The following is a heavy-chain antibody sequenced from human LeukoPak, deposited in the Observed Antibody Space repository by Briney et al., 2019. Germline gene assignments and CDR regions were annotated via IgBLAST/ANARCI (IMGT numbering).Heavy chain of an antibody. CDR1: GFTFSSYS. V-gene: IGHV3-48*04. Sequence: PGGSLRLSCAASGFTFSSYSMNWVRQAPGKGLEWVSYISSSSSTIYYADSVKGRFTISRDNAKNSLYLQMNSLRAEDTAVYYCARDFLAARGAFDIWGQGTMVTVSS. CDR2: ISSSSSTI. D-gene: IGHD2/OR15-2a*01. CDR3: ARDFLAARGAFDI. J-gene: IGHJ3*02.